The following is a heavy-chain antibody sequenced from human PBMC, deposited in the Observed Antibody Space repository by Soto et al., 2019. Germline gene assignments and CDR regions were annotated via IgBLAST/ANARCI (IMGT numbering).Heavy chain of an antibody. CDR3: TTSLLWFGELSRNDY. CDR2: IKSKTDGGTT. Sequence: PGGSLRLSCAASGFTFSSYGMHWVRQAPGKGLEWVGRIKSKTDGGTTDYAAPVRGRFTISRDDSKNTLYLQMNSLKTEDTAVYYCTTSLLWFGELSRNDYWGQGTLVTVSS. CDR1: GFTFSSYG. D-gene: IGHD3-10*01. V-gene: IGHV3-15*01. J-gene: IGHJ4*02.